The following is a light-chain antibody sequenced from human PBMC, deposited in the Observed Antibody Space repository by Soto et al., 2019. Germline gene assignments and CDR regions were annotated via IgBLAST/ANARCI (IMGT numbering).Light chain of an antibody. V-gene: IGKV3-20*01. CDR3: QQYGSQTT. Sequence: EIVLTQSPGTLSLSPGERATLSCRASQSVSSSYLAWFHQKPGQAPRLLIYGTSSRATGIPDRFSGSGSGTDFTLTISRLEPEDFAVYYCQQYGSQTTFGQGTKVDNK. J-gene: IGKJ1*01. CDR2: GTS. CDR1: QSVSSSY.